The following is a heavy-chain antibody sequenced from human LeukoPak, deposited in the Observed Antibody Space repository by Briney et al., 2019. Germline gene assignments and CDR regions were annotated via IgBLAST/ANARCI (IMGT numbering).Heavy chain of an antibody. CDR2: IYPGDSDT. J-gene: IGHJ4*02. D-gene: IGHD3-3*01. CDR3: ARVAIFGVVIMGLDY. CDR1: GYSFTSYW. Sequence: GESLKISCKGSGYSFTSYWIGWVRQMPGKGLEWMGIIYPGDSDTRYSPSFQGQVTMSADKSISTAYLQWSSLKASDTAMYYCARVAIFGVVIMGLDYWGQGTLVTVSS. V-gene: IGHV5-51*01.